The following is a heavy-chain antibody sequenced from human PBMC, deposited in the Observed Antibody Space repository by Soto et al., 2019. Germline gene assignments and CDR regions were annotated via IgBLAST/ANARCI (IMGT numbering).Heavy chain of an antibody. V-gene: IGHV3-30-3*01. Sequence: GGSLRLSCAASGFTFSSYAMHWVRQAPGKGLEWVAVISYDGSNKYYADSVKGRFTISRDNSKNTLYLQMNSLRAEDTAVYYCASVPWGSGRLSTDYGMDVWGQGTTVTVSS. CDR3: ASVPWGSGRLSTDYGMDV. D-gene: IGHD3-10*01. CDR2: ISYDGSNK. CDR1: GFTFSSYA. J-gene: IGHJ6*02.